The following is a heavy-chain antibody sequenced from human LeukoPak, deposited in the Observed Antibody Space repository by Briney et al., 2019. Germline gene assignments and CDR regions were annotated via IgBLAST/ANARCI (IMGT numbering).Heavy chain of an antibody. CDR2: MNPGSGNT. J-gene: IGHJ6*04. Sequence: ASVKVSCKASGYTFTNYDINWVRQATGQGLEWMGWMNPGSGNTGYAQKFQGRVTMISNTSTSTAYMELSSLTSEDTAVYYCARVRGKLWFGDVWGKGTTVTVSS. V-gene: IGHV1-8*01. CDR1: GYTFTNYD. CDR3: ARVRGKLWFGDV. D-gene: IGHD3-10*01.